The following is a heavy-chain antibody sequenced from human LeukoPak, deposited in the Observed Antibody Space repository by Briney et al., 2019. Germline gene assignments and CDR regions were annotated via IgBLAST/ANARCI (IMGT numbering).Heavy chain of an antibody. J-gene: IGHJ3*02. V-gene: IGHV4-34*01. D-gene: IGHD3-10*01. CDR3: ARAAPNYGKACDI. CDR1: GGSFSGYY. CDR2: INHSGRK. Sequence: PSETLSLTCAVYGGSFSGYYWSWIRQPPGKGLEWVGEINHSGRKKYNPSLKSRVTISVETSKNQFSLKLSYVTAADTGVYSCARAAPNYGKACDIWGQGTMVTVSS.